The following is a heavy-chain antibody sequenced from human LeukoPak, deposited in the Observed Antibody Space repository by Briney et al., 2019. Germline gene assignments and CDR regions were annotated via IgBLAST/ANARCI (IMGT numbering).Heavy chain of an antibody. CDR1: GFTFSSYS. CDR3: ARDTVLHGWGVVEN. V-gene: IGHV3-48*01. Sequence: GGSLRLSCAASGFTFSSYSMNWVRQAPGKGLEWVSYISSSSSTRNYADSVKGRFTISRDNSKNTLYLQMNSLRAEDTAVYYCARDTVLHGWGVVENWGQGTLVTVSS. CDR2: ISSSSSTR. D-gene: IGHD4-17*01. J-gene: IGHJ4*02.